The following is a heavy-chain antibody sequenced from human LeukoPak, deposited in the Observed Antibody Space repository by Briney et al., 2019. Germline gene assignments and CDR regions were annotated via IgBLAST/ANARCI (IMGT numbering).Heavy chain of an antibody. J-gene: IGHJ4*02. V-gene: IGHV3-48*03. CDR1: GFTFSSFG. CDR3: ARGDIYGDYDY. D-gene: IGHD4-17*01. Sequence: PGGSLRLSCAASGFTFSSFGMNWVRQAPGKGLEWVSYISSSDSTMYYADSVKGRFTISRDNAKNSLYLQMNSLRVEDTAVYYCARGDIYGDYDYWGQGALVTVSS. CDR2: ISSSDSTM.